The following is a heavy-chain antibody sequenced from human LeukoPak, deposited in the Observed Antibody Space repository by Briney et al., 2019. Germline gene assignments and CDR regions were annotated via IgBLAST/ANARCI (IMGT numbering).Heavy chain of an antibody. Sequence: PGGSLRLSCAASGFTFSSYAMHWVRQAPGKGLEWVAVISYDGSNKYYADSVKGRFTISRDNSKNTLYLQMNSLRAEDTAVYYCARGRFGEFFDYWGQGTLVTVSS. CDR3: ARGRFGEFFDY. CDR2: ISYDGSNK. J-gene: IGHJ4*02. D-gene: IGHD3-10*01. V-gene: IGHV3-30*04. CDR1: GFTFSSYA.